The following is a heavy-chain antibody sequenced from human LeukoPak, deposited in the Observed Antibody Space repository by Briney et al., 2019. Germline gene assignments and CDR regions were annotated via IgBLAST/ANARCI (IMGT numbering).Heavy chain of an antibody. J-gene: IGHJ4*02. V-gene: IGHV1-2*04. CDR1: GYTFTGYY. CDR2: INPNSGGT. CDR3: GRAFMGYGSGSNLDY. Sequence: ASVKVSCKASGYTFTGYYMHWVRQAPGQGLEWMGWINPNSGGTNYAQKFQGWVTMTRDTSISTAYTELSRLRSDDTAVYYCGRAFMGYGSGSNLDYWGQGTLVTVSS. D-gene: IGHD3-10*01.